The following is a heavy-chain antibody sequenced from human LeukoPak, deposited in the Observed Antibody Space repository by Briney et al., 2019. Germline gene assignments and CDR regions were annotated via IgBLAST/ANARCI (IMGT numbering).Heavy chain of an antibody. CDR1: GYSFTSYW. CDR3: VRLAYCGGDCYSSVDY. CDR2: IDPSDSYT. J-gene: IGHJ4*02. V-gene: IGHV5-10-1*01. Sequence: GESLKISCKGSGYSFTSYWISWVRQMPGKGLEWMGRIDPSDSYTNYSPSFQGHVTISADKSISTAYLQWSSLKASDTAMYYCVRLAYCGGDCYSSVDYWGQGTLVTVSS. D-gene: IGHD2-21*02.